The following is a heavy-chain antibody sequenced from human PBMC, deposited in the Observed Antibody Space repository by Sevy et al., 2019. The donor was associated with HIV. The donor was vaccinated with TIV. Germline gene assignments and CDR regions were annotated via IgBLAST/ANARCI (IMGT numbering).Heavy chain of an antibody. D-gene: IGHD3-10*01. V-gene: IGHV3-21*01. Sequence: GGSLRLSCAASGFTFSNAWMSWVRQAPGKGLEWVSSISSSSSYIYYADSVKGRFTISRDNAKNSLYLQMNSLRAEDTAVYYCARSRVDSHFDYWGQGTLVTVSS. CDR2: ISSSSSYI. CDR1: GFTFSNAW. CDR3: ARSRVDSHFDY. J-gene: IGHJ4*02.